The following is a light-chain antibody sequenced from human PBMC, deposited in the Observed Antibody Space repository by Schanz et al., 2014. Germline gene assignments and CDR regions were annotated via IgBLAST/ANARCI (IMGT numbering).Light chain of an antibody. CDR2: RAS. V-gene: IGKV3-15*01. J-gene: IGKJ2*01. CDR1: QSVGSN. Sequence: EVVMTQSPATLSVSPGERATLSCRASQSVGSNLAWYQQKPGQSPRLLIHRASTRATDIPARFGGSGSGTEFTLTISRLEPEDFAVYYCQQYGSSHTFGQGTKLEIK. CDR3: QQYGSSHT.